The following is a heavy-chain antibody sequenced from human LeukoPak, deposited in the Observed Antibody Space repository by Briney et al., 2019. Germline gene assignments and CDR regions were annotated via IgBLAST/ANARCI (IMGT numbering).Heavy chain of an antibody. CDR2: IYGNGGGI. J-gene: IGHJ4*02. CDR1: GFDFSIYV. D-gene: IGHD6-13*01. V-gene: IGHV3-23*01. CDR3: AKLGVRSSAGDDY. Sequence: GGSLRLSCAASGFDFSIYVMYWVRQAPGKGLEGVSAIYGNGGGISYIDSVKGRFTISRDNSKNSLYLQMNSLRFEDTALYYCAKLGVRSSAGDDYWGRGTLVSVSS.